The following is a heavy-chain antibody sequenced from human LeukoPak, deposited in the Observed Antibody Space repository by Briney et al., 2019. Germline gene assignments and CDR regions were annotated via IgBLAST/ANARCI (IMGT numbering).Heavy chain of an antibody. D-gene: IGHD2-2*01. Sequence: GGSLRLSCAASVFTFRDYYMSSIRQAPGKGLGWGSYISISGSTIYYADSVKGRFTISRDNAENSLYLQMNSLRAEDTAVYYCARDDHSYCSSTSCYAGIDYWGQGTLVTVSS. CDR1: VFTFRDYY. V-gene: IGHV3-11*04. CDR3: ARDDHSYCSSTSCYAGIDY. J-gene: IGHJ4*02. CDR2: ISISGSTI.